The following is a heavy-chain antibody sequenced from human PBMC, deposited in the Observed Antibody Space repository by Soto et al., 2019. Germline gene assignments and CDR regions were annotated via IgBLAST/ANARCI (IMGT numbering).Heavy chain of an antibody. Sequence: VQVSCKASGGTSTRCAVGWVPQTHDKGLEWMGGIIPIFGTANYAQKFQGRVTITADESTSTAYMELSSLRSEDTAVYYCARRMTYCGGDCTAFDIWGQGPMVTVSS. CDR1: GGTSTRCA. J-gene: IGHJ3*02. CDR2: IIPIFGTA. D-gene: IGHD2-21*02. V-gene: IGHV1-69*01. CDR3: ARRMTYCGGDCTAFDI.